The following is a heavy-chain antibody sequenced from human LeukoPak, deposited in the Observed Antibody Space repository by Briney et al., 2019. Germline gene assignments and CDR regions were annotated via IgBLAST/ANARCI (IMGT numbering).Heavy chain of an antibody. CDR1: GFTFSDAW. V-gene: IGHV3-15*01. CDR3: TRAGGDYDSSGYYYPFDY. Sequence: GGSLRLSCAASGFTFSDAWMTWVRLAPGKGLEWVGRITSKTNGGTTEYAAIVKGRFTISRDDSKSIAYLQMNSLKTEDTAVYYCTRAGGDYDSSGYYYPFDYWGQGTLVTVSS. D-gene: IGHD3-22*01. CDR2: ITSKTNGGTT. J-gene: IGHJ4*02.